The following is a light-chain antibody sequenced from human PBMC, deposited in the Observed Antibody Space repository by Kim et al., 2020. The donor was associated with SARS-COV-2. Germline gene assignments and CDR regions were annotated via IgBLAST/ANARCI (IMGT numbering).Light chain of an antibody. CDR1: SLRSYY. V-gene: IGLV3-19*01. CDR2: GKN. J-gene: IGLJ2*01. Sequence: VALGQTVSITCQGDSLRSYYATWYQQKPGQAPIHVIYGKNNRPSGIPDRFSGSSSGNTASLTITGTQAGDEADYYCNSRDSNDNVVFGGGTQLTVL. CDR3: NSRDSNDNVV.